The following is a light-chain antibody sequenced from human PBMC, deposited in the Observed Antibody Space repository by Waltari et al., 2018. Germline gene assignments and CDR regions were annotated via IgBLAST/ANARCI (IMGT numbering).Light chain of an antibody. CDR1: QSVGRT. Sequence: ELVLTQSPGTLSLSPGARAILSCRASQSVGRTLVWYQQKPGQAPRLLIYDATNRATGIPDRFSGSGSGTDFSLTISSLEPDDFAVYYCQKYGTLPATFGQGTKVEIK. CDR2: DAT. V-gene: IGKV3-20*01. CDR3: QKYGTLPAT. J-gene: IGKJ1*01.